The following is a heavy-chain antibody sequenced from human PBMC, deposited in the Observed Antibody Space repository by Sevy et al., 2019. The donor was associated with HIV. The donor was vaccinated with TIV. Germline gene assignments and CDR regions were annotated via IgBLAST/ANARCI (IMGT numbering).Heavy chain of an antibody. CDR1: GFTFRSYS. V-gene: IGHV3-48*02. Sequence: GGSLRLSCAASGFTFRSYSMNWVRQAPGKGLEWVSYISSSSTIYYADSVKGRFTISRDNAKNSLYLQMNSLRDEDTAVYYCASEIVVAKYFDYWGQGTLVTVSS. CDR3: ASEIVVAKYFDY. CDR2: ISSSSTI. J-gene: IGHJ4*02. D-gene: IGHD3-22*01.